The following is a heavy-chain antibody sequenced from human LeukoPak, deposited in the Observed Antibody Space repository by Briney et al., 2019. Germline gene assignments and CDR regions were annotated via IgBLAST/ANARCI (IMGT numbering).Heavy chain of an antibody. CDR3: ARDGPVWFGETPFDY. D-gene: IGHD3-10*01. V-gene: IGHV1-46*01. J-gene: IGHJ4*02. CDR1: GYTFTSYY. Sequence: GASVKVSCKASGYTFTSYYMHWVRQAPGQGLEWMGIINPSGGSTSYAQKFQGRVTMTRDMSTSTVYMELSSLRSEDTAVYYCARDGPVWFGETPFDYWGQGTLVTVSS. CDR2: INPSGGST.